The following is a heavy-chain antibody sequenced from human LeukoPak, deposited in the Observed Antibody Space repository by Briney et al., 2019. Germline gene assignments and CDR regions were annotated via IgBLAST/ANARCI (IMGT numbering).Heavy chain of an antibody. CDR2: ISSSSSYI. CDR1: GFTFSSYS. Sequence: GGSLRLSCAASGFTFSSYSMNWVRQAPGKGLEWVSSISSSSSYIYYADSVKGRFTISRDNAKNSLYLQMNSLRAEDTAVYYCARGQRGSGSLFDYWGQGTLVTVSS. CDR3: ARGQRGSGSLFDY. D-gene: IGHD3-22*01. J-gene: IGHJ4*02. V-gene: IGHV3-21*01.